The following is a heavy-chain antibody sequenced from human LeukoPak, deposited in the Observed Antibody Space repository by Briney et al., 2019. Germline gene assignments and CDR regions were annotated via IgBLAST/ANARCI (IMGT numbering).Heavy chain of an antibody. V-gene: IGHV1-18*01. CDR3: ARDIEEQWLRWAFVY. CDR2: ISAYNGNT. Sequence: ASVKVSCKASGYTFTSYGISWVRQAPGQGLEWMGWISAYNGNTNYAQKLQGRVTMTTDTSTSTAYMELRSLRSDDTAVYYCARDIEEQWLRWAFVYWGQGTLVTVSS. D-gene: IGHD5-12*01. CDR1: GYTFTSYG. J-gene: IGHJ4*02.